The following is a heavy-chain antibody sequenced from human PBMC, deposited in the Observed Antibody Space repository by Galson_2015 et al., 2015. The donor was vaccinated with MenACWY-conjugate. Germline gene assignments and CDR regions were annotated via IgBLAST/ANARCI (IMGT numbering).Heavy chain of an antibody. D-gene: IGHD3/OR15-3a*01. CDR3: ATGLSGMDV. V-gene: IGHV3-7*03. J-gene: IGHJ6*01. Sequence: SLRLSCAVSGFTFRNYWMPWVRQAPGKGLEWVASIKKDGSEKYYVDSVKGRFTISRHNAKNSMYLEMNSLRVEDTAVYSCATGLSGMDVWGKTSAVTASS. CDR2: IKKDGSEK. CDR1: GFTFRNYW.